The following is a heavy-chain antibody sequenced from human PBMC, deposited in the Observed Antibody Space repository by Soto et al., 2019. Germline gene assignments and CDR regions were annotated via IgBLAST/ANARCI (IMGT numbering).Heavy chain of an antibody. CDR1: GYTFTSYG. Sequence: GASMKVSCKASGYTFTSYGISWVRQAPRQGLEWMGWISAYNGNTNYAQKLQGRVTMTTDTSTSTAYMELRSLRSDDKAVYYCARNWYYDFWSCPGWFDPWGQGTLVTVSS. V-gene: IGHV1-18*01. CDR3: ARNWYYDFWSCPGWFDP. J-gene: IGHJ5*02. D-gene: IGHD3-3*01. CDR2: ISAYNGNT.